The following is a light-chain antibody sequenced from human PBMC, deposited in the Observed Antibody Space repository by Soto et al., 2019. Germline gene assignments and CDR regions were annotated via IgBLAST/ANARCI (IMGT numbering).Light chain of an antibody. Sequence: EIVLTQSPGTLSLSPGERATLSCRASQSVGKNYLGWFQQKLGQAPRLLIYDASNRATGIPDRFSGSGSGTDFTLTINKLEPEDFAVYYCQQYAASPLTFGGGTRVEIK. J-gene: IGKJ4*01. CDR1: QSVGKNY. CDR2: DAS. CDR3: QQYAASPLT. V-gene: IGKV3-20*01.